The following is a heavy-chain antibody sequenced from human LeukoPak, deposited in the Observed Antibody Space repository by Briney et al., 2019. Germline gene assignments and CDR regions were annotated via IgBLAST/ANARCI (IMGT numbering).Heavy chain of an antibody. J-gene: IGHJ3*01. CDR1: GFTFNSYE. CDR3: ARGAQNAFDV. V-gene: IGHV3-48*03. CDR2: ISNSGRTI. D-gene: IGHD3-10*01. Sequence: GGSLRLSCAASGFTFNSYEMNWVRQAPGTGLEWVSYISNSGRTIIYADSVKGRFTISRDNTKNSLYLQMDSLRAEDTALYYCARGAQNAFDVWGQGTTVSASS.